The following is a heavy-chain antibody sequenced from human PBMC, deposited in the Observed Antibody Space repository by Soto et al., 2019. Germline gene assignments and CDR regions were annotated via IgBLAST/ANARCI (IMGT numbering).Heavy chain of an antibody. Sequence: GESLKISCAASGFTFSSYAMSWVRQAPGKGLEWVSAISGSGGSTYYADSVKGRFTISRDNSKNTLYLQMNSLRAEDTAVYYCASGYCSSTSCRGDWFDPWGQGTLVTVSS. J-gene: IGHJ5*02. V-gene: IGHV3-23*01. D-gene: IGHD2-2*01. CDR1: GFTFSSYA. CDR3: ASGYCSSTSCRGDWFDP. CDR2: ISGSGGST.